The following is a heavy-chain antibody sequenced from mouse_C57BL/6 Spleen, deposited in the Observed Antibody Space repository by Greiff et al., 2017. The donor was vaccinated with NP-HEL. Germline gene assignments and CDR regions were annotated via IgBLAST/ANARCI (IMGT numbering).Heavy chain of an antibody. Sequence: VKLVESGPGLVQPSQSLSITCTVSGFSLTSYGVHWVRQPPGKGLEWLGVIWSGGSTAYNAAFIYRLSISKDNSKSQVFFKMNSLQADDTAIYYCAIWSNYRFAYWGQGTLVTVSA. CDR2: IWSGGST. CDR3: AIWSNYRFAY. CDR1: GFSLTSYG. V-gene: IGHV2-4*01. J-gene: IGHJ3*01. D-gene: IGHD2-5*01.